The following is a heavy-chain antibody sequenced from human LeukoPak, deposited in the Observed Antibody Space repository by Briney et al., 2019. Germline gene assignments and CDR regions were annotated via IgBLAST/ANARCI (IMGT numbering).Heavy chain of an antibody. CDR1: GGTFSSYA. CDR3: AREHFDSSSWYYFDY. CDR2: IIPILGIA. D-gene: IGHD6-13*01. J-gene: IGHJ4*02. Sequence: SVKVSCKASGGTFSSYAISWVRQAPGQGLEWMGRIIPILGIANYAQKFQGRVTITADKSTSTAYMELSSLRSEDTAVYYCAREHFDSSSWYYFDYWGQGTLVTVSS. V-gene: IGHV1-69*04.